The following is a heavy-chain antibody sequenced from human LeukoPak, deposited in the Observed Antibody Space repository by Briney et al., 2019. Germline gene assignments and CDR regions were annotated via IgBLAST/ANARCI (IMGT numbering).Heavy chain of an antibody. Sequence: PGGSLRLSCAASGFSFRSYAIPWIRQAPGKGLEWVAVISYDGSDKYYADSVKGRFTISRDNSKNTLYVQMNSLRAEDTAVFYCARGPRPPMPTVTIRPNHYMDVWGKGTMVTVSS. CDR1: GFSFRSYA. CDR3: ARGPRPPMPTVTIRPNHYMDV. CDR2: ISYDGSDK. V-gene: IGHV3-30*04. D-gene: IGHD4-11*01. J-gene: IGHJ6*03.